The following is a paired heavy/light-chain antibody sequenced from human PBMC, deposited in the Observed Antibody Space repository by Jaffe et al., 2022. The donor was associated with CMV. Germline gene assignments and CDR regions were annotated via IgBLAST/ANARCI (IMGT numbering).Heavy chain of an antibody. CDR3: AREDLRPSSYYGLDV. CDR1: GGSFSNYY. V-gene: IGHV4-4*07. CDR2: IHISGSL. D-gene: IGHD3-3*01. Sequence: QVQLQESGPGLVKPSETLSLTCTVSGGSFSNYYWSWIRQSAGKGLEWIGRIHISGSLNYNPSLRGRVTMSIDTSKNQFSLKVSPVTAADTAVYYCAREDLRPSSYYGLDVWGQGTTVTVSS. J-gene: IGHJ6*02.
Light chain of an antibody. J-gene: IGKJ2*01. V-gene: IGKV2-28*01. Sequence: DTVMTQSPLSLSVTPGEPASISCRSSQSLRHSDGHNYLDWYVQKPGQSPQLLIYLVSNRASGVPDRFSGSGSDTDFTLKISRVEAEDVGVYYCMQALQTRTFGQGTKVEI. CDR1: QSLRHSDGHNY. CDR3: MQALQTRT. CDR2: LVS.